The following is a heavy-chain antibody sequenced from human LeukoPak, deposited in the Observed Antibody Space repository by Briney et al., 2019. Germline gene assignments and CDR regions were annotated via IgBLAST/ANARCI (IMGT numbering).Heavy chain of an antibody. CDR3: AKARSGSRAYYFDY. J-gene: IGHJ4*02. CDR2: ISGSGGST. D-gene: IGHD3-3*01. V-gene: IGHV3-23*01. Sequence: PGGSLRLSCAATGFTFSSYAMSWVRQAPGKGLEWVSAISGSGGSTYYADSVKGRFTISRDNSKNTLYLQMNSLRAEDTAVYYCAKARSGSRAYYFDYWGQGTLVTVSS. CDR1: GFTFSSYA.